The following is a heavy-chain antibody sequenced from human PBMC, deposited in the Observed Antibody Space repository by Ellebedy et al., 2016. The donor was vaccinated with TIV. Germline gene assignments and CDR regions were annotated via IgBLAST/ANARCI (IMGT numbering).Heavy chain of an antibody. D-gene: IGHD1-26*01. CDR1: GGSISSYY. Sequence: MPSETLSLTCTVSGGSISSYYWSWIRQPPGKGLEWIGYIYYSGSTNYNPSLKSRVTISVDTSKNQFSLKLSSVTAADTAVYYGARGGGSLDAFDIWGQGTMVTVSS. J-gene: IGHJ3*02. V-gene: IGHV4-59*01. CDR2: IYYSGST. CDR3: ARGGGSLDAFDI.